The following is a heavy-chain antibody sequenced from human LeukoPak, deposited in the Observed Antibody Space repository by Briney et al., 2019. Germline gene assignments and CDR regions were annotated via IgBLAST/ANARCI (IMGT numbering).Heavy chain of an antibody. D-gene: IGHD3-10*01. CDR2: IYSDGST. CDR1: GFIVSNNY. Sequence: GGSLRLSCAASGFIVSNNYMSWVRQAPGKGLEWVSVIYSDGSTYYADSVKGRFTISRDNSKTTLYLQTNSLRAEDTALYYCAREPYGSGDVWGQGTTVTVSS. V-gene: IGHV3-66*01. CDR3: AREPYGSGDV. J-gene: IGHJ6*02.